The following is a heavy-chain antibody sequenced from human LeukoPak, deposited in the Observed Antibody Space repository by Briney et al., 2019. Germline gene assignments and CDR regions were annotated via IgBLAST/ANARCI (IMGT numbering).Heavy chain of an antibody. CDR2: ISSSSSTI. Sequence: GGSLRLSCAASGFTFSSYSMNWVRQAPGKGLEWVSYISSSSSTIYYADSVKGRFTISRDNAKNSLYLQMNSLRAEDTAVYYCARDFIWSGYYMVDYWGQGTLVTVSS. V-gene: IGHV3-48*01. D-gene: IGHD3-3*01. CDR3: ARDFIWSGYYMVDY. CDR1: GFTFSSYS. J-gene: IGHJ4*02.